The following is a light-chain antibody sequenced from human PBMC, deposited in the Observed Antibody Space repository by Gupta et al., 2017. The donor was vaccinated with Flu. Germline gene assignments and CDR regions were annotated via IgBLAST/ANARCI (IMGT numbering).Light chain of an antibody. CDR2: EVS. Sequence: ITISCTGTSSDVGGYKYVSWYQQHPGTAPKLIMCEVSNRPSGVSNRFSGSKSGKTASLNISGLQAEDEAEYYCSSFKSTNTLGVFGGGTKLTVL. CDR3: SSFKSTNTLGV. V-gene: IGLV2-14*01. CDR1: SSDVGGYKY. J-gene: IGLJ3*02.